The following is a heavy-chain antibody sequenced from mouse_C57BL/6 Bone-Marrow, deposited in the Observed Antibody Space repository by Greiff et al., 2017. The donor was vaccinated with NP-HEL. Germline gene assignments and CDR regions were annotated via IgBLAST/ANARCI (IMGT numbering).Heavy chain of an antibody. Sequence: EVQGVESGGDLVKPGGSLKLSCAASGFTFSSYGMSWVRQTPDKRLEWVATISSGGSYTYYPDSVKGRFTISRDNAKNTLYLQMSSLKSEDTAMYYCARSWDLYYFDYWGQGTTLTVSS. CDR1: GFTFSSYG. V-gene: IGHV5-6*01. J-gene: IGHJ2*01. D-gene: IGHD4-1*01. CDR3: ARSWDLYYFDY. CDR2: ISSGGSYT.